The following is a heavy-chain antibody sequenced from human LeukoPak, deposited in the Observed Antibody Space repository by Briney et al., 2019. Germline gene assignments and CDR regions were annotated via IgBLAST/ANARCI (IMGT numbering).Heavy chain of an antibody. Sequence: GESLKISCNGSGYSFTSYWIGWVRQMSGKGLEWMGIIYSCGSDTRYSPSFQGQVSISADKSISTAYLQESSLKASDTAMYYCARQTSYGDYVAYWGQGTLVTVSS. CDR1: GYSFTSYW. CDR2: IYSCGSDT. CDR3: ARQTSYGDYVAY. V-gene: IGHV5-51*01. J-gene: IGHJ4*02. D-gene: IGHD4-17*01.